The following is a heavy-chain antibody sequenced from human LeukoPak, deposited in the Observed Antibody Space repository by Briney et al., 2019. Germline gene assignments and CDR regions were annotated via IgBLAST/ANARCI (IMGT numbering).Heavy chain of an antibody. Sequence: GGSLRLSCAASGFPFSSYAMSWVRQAPGKGLEWVSTITGNGDAAYYADSVKGRFTISRDNSRNTLYLQMNSLRADDTAAYYCEKDLTAMTNFDSWGQGTLVTVSS. CDR2: ITGNGDAA. D-gene: IGHD5-18*01. J-gene: IGHJ4*02. V-gene: IGHV3-23*01. CDR1: GFPFSSYA. CDR3: EKDLTAMTNFDS.